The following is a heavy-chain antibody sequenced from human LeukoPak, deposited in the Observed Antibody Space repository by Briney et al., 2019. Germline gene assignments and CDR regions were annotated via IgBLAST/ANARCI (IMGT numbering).Heavy chain of an antibody. CDR1: GGSISSYY. V-gene: IGHV4-59*01. Sequence: SETLSLTCTVSGGSISSYYWSWIRQPPGKGLEWIAYIYYSGSTNYNPSLESRVTISVDTSTNQLSLKVSSVTAADTAVYYCAKATQWLAFDYWGQGTLVTVSS. CDR2: IYYSGST. J-gene: IGHJ4*02. CDR3: AKATQWLAFDY. D-gene: IGHD6-19*01.